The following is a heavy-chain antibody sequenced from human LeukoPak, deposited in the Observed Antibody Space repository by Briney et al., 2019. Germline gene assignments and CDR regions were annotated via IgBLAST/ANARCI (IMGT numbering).Heavy chain of an antibody. CDR2: INPNTGGT. V-gene: IGHV1-2*02. J-gene: IGHJ4*02. CDR1: GYSFSDYY. CDR3: ATLAGEHQAPFHY. Sequence: GASVKVSCKASGYSFSDYYMHWVRQAPGQGLEWMGWINPNTGGTNYAQKFQGRVTMTRDTPISTAYMEQSRLRSDDTAVYYCATLAGEHQAPFHYWGQGTLVTVSS. D-gene: IGHD1-26*01.